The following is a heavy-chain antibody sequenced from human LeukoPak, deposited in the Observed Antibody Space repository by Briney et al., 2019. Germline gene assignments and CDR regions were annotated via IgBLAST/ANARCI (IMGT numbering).Heavy chain of an antibody. D-gene: IGHD4-17*01. V-gene: IGHV3-23*01. J-gene: IGHJ5*02. CDR1: GFTFSRFA. CDR3: TKDPNGDYVGAFDP. CDR2: ITGNHGPT. Sequence: PGGSLRLSCAASGFTFSRFAMTWVRQAPGKGLEWVSSITGNHGPTYNTDSVKGRFTISRDNSQNTLYLQMNSLRAEDTAVYYCTKDPNGDYVGAFDPWGQGTLVTVSS.